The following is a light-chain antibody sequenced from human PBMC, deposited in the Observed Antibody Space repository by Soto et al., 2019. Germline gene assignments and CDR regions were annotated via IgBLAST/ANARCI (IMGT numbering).Light chain of an antibody. CDR1: QSISSY. Sequence: DIQMTHSPSSLSTSVGDRVTITCRASQSISSYLNWYQQKPGKAPKLLIYAASSLQSGVPSRFSGSGSGTDFTLTISCLQSEDFATYYCQQLNGYPPLTFGGGTKVDIK. CDR2: AAS. CDR3: QQLNGYPPLT. V-gene: IGKV1-39*01. J-gene: IGKJ4*01.